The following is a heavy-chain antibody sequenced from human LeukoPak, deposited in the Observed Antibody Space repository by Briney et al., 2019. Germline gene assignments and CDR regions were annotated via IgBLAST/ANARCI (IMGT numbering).Heavy chain of an antibody. CDR3: ARDHNYYDSSGPDAFDI. Sequence: SETLSLTCTVSGGSISGYYWSWIRQPPGKGLEWIGYIYYSGSTNYNPSLKSRVTISVDTSKNQFSLKLSSVTAADTAVYYCARDHNYYDSSGPDAFDIWGQGTMVTVSS. J-gene: IGHJ3*02. V-gene: IGHV4-59*01. D-gene: IGHD3-22*01. CDR2: IYYSGST. CDR1: GGSISGYY.